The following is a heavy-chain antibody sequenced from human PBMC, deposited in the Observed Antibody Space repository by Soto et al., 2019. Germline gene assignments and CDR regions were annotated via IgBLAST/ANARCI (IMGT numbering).Heavy chain of an antibody. Sequence: XTLSLPCAVSGGSFSGGSYYWTWIRQPPGKGLEWVCYIYYNGSTTYNPSLNIRVTISIDTSKNQFSLKLTSATASDTDVYYCARDIRGYRRAFDYWGQGALGTVSS. CDR3: ARDIRGYRRAFDY. J-gene: IGHJ4*02. CDR1: GGSFSGGSYY. D-gene: IGHD5-18*01. CDR2: IYYNGST. V-gene: IGHV4-61*01.